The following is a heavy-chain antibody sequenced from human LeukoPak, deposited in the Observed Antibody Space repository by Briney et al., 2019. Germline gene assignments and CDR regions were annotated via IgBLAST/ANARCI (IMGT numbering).Heavy chain of an antibody. CDR1: GFTFSSYW. Sequence: GGSLRLSCAASGFTFSSYWMSWVRQAPGKGLEWVANIKQDGSEKYYVDSVKGRFTISRDNARNSLYLQMNSLRAEDTAVYYCARDRGHYDFWSGSLYWGQGTLVTVSS. V-gene: IGHV3-7*01. CDR2: IKQDGSEK. CDR3: ARDRGHYDFWSGSLY. D-gene: IGHD3-3*01. J-gene: IGHJ4*02.